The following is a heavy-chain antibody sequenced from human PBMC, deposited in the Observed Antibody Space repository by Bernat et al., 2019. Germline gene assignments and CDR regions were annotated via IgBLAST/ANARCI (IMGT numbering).Heavy chain of an antibody. V-gene: IGHV3-15*01. D-gene: IGHD2-15*01. CDR3: TTDPYCSGGSCYYYYYGMDV. CDR2: IKSKTDGGTT. J-gene: IGHJ6*01. CDR1: GFTFSNAW. Sequence: EVQLVESGGGLVKPGGSLRLSCAASGFTFSNAWMSWVRQAPGKGLEWVGRIKSKTDGGTTDYAETVKGRFTISRDDSKNRLYLQMNSLKTEDTAVYYCTTDPYCSGGSCYYYYYGMDVWGQGTTVTVSS.